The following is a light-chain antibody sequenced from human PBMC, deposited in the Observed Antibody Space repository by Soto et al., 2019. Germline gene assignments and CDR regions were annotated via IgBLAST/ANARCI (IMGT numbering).Light chain of an antibody. CDR3: QQYDNLPLT. V-gene: IGKV1-33*01. Sequence: DIQMTQSPSTLSASVGDRVTITCRASQSSSTWLAWYQQKPGKAPKLLIYDASNLETGVPSRFSGSGSGTDFTCTISSLQPEDIATYYCQQYDNLPLTFGGGTKVEIK. J-gene: IGKJ4*01. CDR1: QSSSTW. CDR2: DAS.